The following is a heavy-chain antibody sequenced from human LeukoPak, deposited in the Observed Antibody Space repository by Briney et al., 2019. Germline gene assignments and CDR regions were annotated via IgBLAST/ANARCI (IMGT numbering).Heavy chain of an antibody. CDR1: GFTFSSHL. D-gene: IGHD1-14*01. J-gene: IGHJ4*02. CDR3: VRKFATGD. CDR2: VKSDGTAT. V-gene: IGHV3-74*01. Sequence: GGSLRLSCAASGFTFSSHLMHWVRQAQGTGLVWVSSVKSDGTATNYADSVKGRFTISRDNAKSTLYPQMNSLRVEDTAVYYCVRKFATGDWGQGTLVTVSS.